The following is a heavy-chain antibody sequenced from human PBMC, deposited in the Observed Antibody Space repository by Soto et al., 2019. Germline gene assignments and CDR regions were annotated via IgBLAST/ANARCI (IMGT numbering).Heavy chain of an antibody. J-gene: IGHJ6*02. CDR3: ARHNGPLYVGYYYDMDV. D-gene: IGHD3-16*01. CDR2: VNHGGTS. V-gene: IGHV4-34*01. Sequence: SETLSLTCAVQGGSFSGYYWDWIRQPPGKGLEWIGEVNHGGTSNYNPSLKSRATISVDTSKNQFSLKLSSVTAADTAVYYCARHNGPLYVGYYYDMDVWGQGTTVTVSS. CDR1: GGSFSGYY.